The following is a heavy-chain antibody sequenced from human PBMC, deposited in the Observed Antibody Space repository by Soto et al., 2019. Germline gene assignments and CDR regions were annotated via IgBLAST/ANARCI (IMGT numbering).Heavy chain of an antibody. J-gene: IGHJ6*02. CDR1: GFTFSSYA. D-gene: IGHD3-9*01. CDR3: AKDIELRYFDWLLSSDYYYYGMDV. CDR2: ISGSGGST. V-gene: IGHV3-23*01. Sequence: GSLRLSCAASGFTFSSYAMCWVRQAPGKGLEWVSTISGSGGSTYYADSVKGRFTISRDNSKNTLYLQMNSLRAEDTAVYYCAKDIELRYFDWLLSSDYYYYGMDVWGQGTTVTVSS.